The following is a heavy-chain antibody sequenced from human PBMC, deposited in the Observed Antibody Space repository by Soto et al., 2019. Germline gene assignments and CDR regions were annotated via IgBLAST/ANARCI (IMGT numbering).Heavy chain of an antibody. Sequence: ASVKVSCKASGYTFTSYGISWVRQAPGQGLEWMGWISAYNGNTNYAQKLQGRVTMTTDTSTSTAYKELRSLRSDDTAVYYCARDPWHHGNGGNWFDPWGQGTLVTVSS. D-gene: IGHD1-1*01. CDR1: GYTFTSYG. J-gene: IGHJ5*02. CDR2: ISAYNGNT. V-gene: IGHV1-18*04. CDR3: ARDPWHHGNGGNWFDP.